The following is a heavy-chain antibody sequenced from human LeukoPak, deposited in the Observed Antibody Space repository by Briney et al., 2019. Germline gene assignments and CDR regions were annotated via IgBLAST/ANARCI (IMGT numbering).Heavy chain of an antibody. CDR2: ISGSGGST. V-gene: IGHV3-23*01. Sequence: GGSLRLSCAASGFTFSSYAMSWVRQAPGKGLEWVSAISGSGGSTYYADSVKGRFTISRDNSKNTLYLQMNSLRAEDTAVHYCAKDRCSGGSCYTYFDYWGQGTLVTVPS. CDR3: AKDRCSGGSCYTYFDY. CDR1: GFTFSSYA. J-gene: IGHJ4*02. D-gene: IGHD2-15*01.